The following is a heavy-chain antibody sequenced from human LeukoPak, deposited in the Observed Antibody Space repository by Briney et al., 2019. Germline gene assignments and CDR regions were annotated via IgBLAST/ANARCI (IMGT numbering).Heavy chain of an antibody. J-gene: IGHJ4*02. V-gene: IGHV4-30-2*02. CDR2: IYHSGST. CDR3: ASYHSGSHEYYFDY. CDR1: GGSISSSGYY. D-gene: IGHD1-26*01. Sequence: SQTLSLTCTVSGGSISSSGYYWSWIRQPPGKGLEWIGYIYHSGSTYYNPSLKSRVTISVDRSKNQFSLKLSSVTAADTAVYYCASYHSGSHEYYFDYWGQGTLVTVSS.